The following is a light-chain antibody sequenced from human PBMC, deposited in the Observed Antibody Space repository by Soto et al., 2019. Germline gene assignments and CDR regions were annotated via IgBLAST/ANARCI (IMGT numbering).Light chain of an antibody. J-gene: IGKJ4*01. CDR2: DAS. CDR3: HQYNNWLALT. Sequence: EIKMSQSPSTLSVSPGERATLPCRASQSVSSNLAWYQQKPGQAPRLLIYDASTRATGIPVRFRGSGSGTEFTLTISSLQSEDSAVYYCHQYNNWLALTFGGGTKVDIK. V-gene: IGKV3-15*01. CDR1: QSVSSN.